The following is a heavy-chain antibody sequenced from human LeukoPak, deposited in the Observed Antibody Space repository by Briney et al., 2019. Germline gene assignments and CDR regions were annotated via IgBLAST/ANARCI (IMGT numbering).Heavy chain of an antibody. CDR1: GFTFSSYA. Sequence: GGSVRLSCAASGFTFSSYAMSWVRQAPGKGLEWVSAISGSGGSTYYADSVKGRFTISRDNSKNTLYLQMNSLRAEDTAVYYCAKDLSLATIAYDYWGQGTLVTVSS. CDR3: AKDLSLATIAYDY. CDR2: ISGSGGST. J-gene: IGHJ4*02. D-gene: IGHD5-12*01. V-gene: IGHV3-23*01.